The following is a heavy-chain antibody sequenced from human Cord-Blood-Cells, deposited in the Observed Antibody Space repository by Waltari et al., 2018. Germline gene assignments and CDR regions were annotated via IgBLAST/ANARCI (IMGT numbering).Heavy chain of an antibody. V-gene: IGHV3-48*01. D-gene: IGHD3-10*01. Sequence: EVQLVESGGGLVQPGGSLRLSCAASGFTFSSYSMNWVRQAPGKGLEWVSYISSSSSTIYYADSVKGRFTISRDNAKNSLYPQMNSLRAEDTAVYYCASVTYGSGSYYNYYYYGMDVWGQGTTVTVSS. CDR1: GFTFSSYS. CDR3: ASVTYGSGSYYNYYYYGMDV. CDR2: ISSSSSTI. J-gene: IGHJ6*02.